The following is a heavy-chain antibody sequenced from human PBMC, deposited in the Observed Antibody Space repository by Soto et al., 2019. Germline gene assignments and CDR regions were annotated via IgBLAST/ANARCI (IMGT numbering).Heavy chain of an antibody. CDR2: IYYDGST. J-gene: IGHJ4*02. CDR1: GGSISSSNYY. V-gene: IGHV4-39*01. D-gene: IGHD6-13*01. CDR3: ARPYSSSSSLDY. Sequence: QLQLQESGPGLVKPSETLSLTCTVSGGSISSSNYYWGWIRQPPGKGLEWIGNIYYDGSTYYNPSLKSRVAISVDTSKNQFSLKLNSVTAADTAVYYCARPYSSSSSLDYWCQGILVTVSS.